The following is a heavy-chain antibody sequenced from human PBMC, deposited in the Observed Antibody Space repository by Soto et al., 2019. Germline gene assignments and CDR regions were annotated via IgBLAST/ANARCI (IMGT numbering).Heavy chain of an antibody. D-gene: IGHD2-15*01. CDR2: IYYSGST. J-gene: IGHJ6*02. CDR3: ARVDCSGGSCYSGYYYYYYGMDV. Sequence: PSETLSLTCTVSGGSISSSSYYWGWIRQPPGKGLEWIGSIYYSGSTYYNPSLKSRVTISVDTSKNQFSLKLSSVTAADTAVYYCARVDCSGGSCYSGYYYYYYGMDVWGQGTTVTSP. CDR1: GGSISSSSYY. V-gene: IGHV4-39*01.